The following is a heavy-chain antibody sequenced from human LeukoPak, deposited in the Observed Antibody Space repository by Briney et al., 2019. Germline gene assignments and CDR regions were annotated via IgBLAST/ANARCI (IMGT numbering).Heavy chain of an antibody. J-gene: IGHJ4*02. CDR3: AGARRLRFLEWTPDFDY. CDR1: GYTFTSYG. CDR2: ISAYNGNK. Sequence: GASVKVSCKASGYTFTSYGISGVRQPPARGLEGMVWISAYNGNKNYAQKLQDRVTMTTDTSPSTAYMERRGLRSDATACYYCAGARRLRFLEWTPDFDYWGQGTLVTVSS. D-gene: IGHD3-3*01. V-gene: IGHV1-18*01.